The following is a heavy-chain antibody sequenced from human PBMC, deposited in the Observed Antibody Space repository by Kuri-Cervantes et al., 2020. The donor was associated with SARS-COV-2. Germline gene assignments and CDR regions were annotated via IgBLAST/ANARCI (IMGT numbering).Heavy chain of an antibody. CDR1: GYTFTSYD. Sequence: ASVKVSCKASGYTFTSYDINWVRQATGQGLEWMGWMNPNSGNTGYAQKFQGRVTITRNTSISTAYMELSRLRSDDTAVYYCAREDSSSWLYSYDYWGQGTLVTVSS. CDR2: MNPNSGNT. J-gene: IGHJ4*02. V-gene: IGHV1-8*03. CDR3: AREDSSSWLYSYDY. D-gene: IGHD6-13*01.